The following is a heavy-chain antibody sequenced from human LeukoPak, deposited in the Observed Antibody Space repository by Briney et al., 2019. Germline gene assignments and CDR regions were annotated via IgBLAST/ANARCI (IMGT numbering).Heavy chain of an antibody. V-gene: IGHV4-39*01. CDR3: ATTDSGGWYGMDV. Sequence: SETLSLTCTVSGDSISSSNYYWGWIRQPPGKGLEWIGSIYYSGSTYYNPSLRSRVTISVDTSKNQFSLKLSSVTAADTAVYYCATTDSGGWYGMDVWGQGTTVTVSS. D-gene: IGHD6-19*01. J-gene: IGHJ6*02. CDR2: IYYSGST. CDR1: GDSISSSNYY.